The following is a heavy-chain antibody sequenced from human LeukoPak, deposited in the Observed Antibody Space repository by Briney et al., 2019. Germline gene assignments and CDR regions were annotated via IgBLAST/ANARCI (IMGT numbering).Heavy chain of an antibody. V-gene: IGHV4-34*01. CDR2: INHSGST. J-gene: IGHJ6*03. D-gene: IGHD5-18*01. CDR3: ARGWIQLEYYYYYHMDV. Sequence: SETLSLTCAVYGGSFSGYYWSWIRQPPGKGLEWIGEINHSGSTNYNPSLKSRVTISVDTSKNQFSLKLSSVTAADTAVYYCARGWIQLEYYYYYHMDVWGKGTTVTVSS. CDR1: GGSFSGYY.